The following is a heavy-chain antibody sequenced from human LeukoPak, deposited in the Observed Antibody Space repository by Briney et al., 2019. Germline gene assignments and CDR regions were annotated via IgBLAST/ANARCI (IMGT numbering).Heavy chain of an antibody. CDR2: MNPNSGNT. V-gene: IGHV1-8*03. Sequence: GASVKVSCKASGYTFTSYDINWVRQAPGQGLEWMGWMNPNSGNTGYAQKFQGRVTITRNTSISTAYMELSGLRSEDTAVHYCARGGILAGTFRIDYRGQGTLVTVSS. D-gene: IGHD6-19*01. J-gene: IGHJ4*02. CDR3: ARGGILAGTFRIDY. CDR1: GYTFTSYD.